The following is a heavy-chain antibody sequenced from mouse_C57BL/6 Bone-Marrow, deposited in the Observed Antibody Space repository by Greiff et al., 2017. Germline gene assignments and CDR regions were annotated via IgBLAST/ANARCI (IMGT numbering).Heavy chain of an antibody. CDR1: GYTFTNYW. CDR3: SRRGWLLYYFDY. J-gene: IGHJ2*01. Sequence: QVQLKESGAELVRPGTSVTMSCKASGYTFTNYWIGWAKQRPGHGLEWIGDIYPGGGYTNYNEKFKGKATLTADKSSSTAYMQFSSLTSEDSAIYYCSRRGWLLYYFDYWGQGTTLTVSS. CDR2: IYPGGGYT. D-gene: IGHD2-3*01. V-gene: IGHV1-63*01.